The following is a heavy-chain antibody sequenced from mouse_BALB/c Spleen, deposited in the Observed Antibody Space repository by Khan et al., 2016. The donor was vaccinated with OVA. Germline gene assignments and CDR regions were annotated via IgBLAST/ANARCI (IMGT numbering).Heavy chain of an antibody. Sequence: DLVKPGASVKLSCKASGYTFTSYWINWIKQRPGQGLEWIGRIGPGSGSTDYNEMFRDKATLTVDTSSSTVYIQLSSLSSEDSAVYFCARQNYYGNNYYAKDYWGQGTSVTVSA. CDR2: IGPGSGST. CDR3: ARQNYYGNNYYAKDY. D-gene: IGHD2-1*01. V-gene: IGHV1S41*01. CDR1: GYTFTSYW. J-gene: IGHJ4*01.